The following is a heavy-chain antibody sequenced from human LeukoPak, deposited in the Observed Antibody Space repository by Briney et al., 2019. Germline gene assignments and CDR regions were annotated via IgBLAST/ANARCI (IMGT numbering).Heavy chain of an antibody. Sequence: QPGGSLRLSCAASGFTVSSNYMSWVRQAPGKGLEWVSVIYSGGSTYYADSVKGRFTISRDNSKNTLYLQMNSLRAEDTAVYYCARGGSSSGRDFDYWGQGTLVTVSS. CDR3: ARGGSSSGRDFDY. J-gene: IGHJ4*02. V-gene: IGHV3-53*01. CDR2: IYSGGST. CDR1: GFTVSSNY. D-gene: IGHD6-6*01.